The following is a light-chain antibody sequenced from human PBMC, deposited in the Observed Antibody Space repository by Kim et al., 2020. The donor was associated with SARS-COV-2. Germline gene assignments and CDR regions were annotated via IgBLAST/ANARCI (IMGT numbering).Light chain of an antibody. CDR2: AAS. CDR1: QSSSSY. CDR3: QQSYNTTYT. V-gene: IGKV1-39*01. Sequence: SASVGDSITITCRASQSSSSYLNWYQQKPGKAPKLLIYAASSLQSGVPSRFSGSGSGTDFTLTISSLQPEDFATYYCQQSYNTTYTFGQGTKLEI. J-gene: IGKJ2*01.